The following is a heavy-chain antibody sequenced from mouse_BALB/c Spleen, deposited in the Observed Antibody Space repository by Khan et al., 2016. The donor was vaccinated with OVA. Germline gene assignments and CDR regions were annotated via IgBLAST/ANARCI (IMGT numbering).Heavy chain of an antibody. CDR2: IWSGGNT. V-gene: IGHV2-4-1*01. J-gene: IGHJ3*01. Sequence: QVQLKQSGPGLVQPSQSLSITCTVSGFSLTTYGVHWVRQSPGKGLEWLGLIWSGGNTDYNAAFISRLSISKDNSKRQVFFKMNSLQADDTAIYYCARNSYMYDFTYWGQGTLVTVSA. CDR3: ARNSYMYDFTY. CDR1: GFSLTTYG. D-gene: IGHD2-14*01.